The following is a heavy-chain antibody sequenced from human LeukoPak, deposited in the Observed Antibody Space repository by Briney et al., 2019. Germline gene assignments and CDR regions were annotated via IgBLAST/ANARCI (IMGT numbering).Heavy chain of an antibody. CDR2: INHSGST. Sequence: PSETLSLTCTVSGGSISSYYWSWIRQPPGKGLEWIGEINHSGSTNYNPSLKSRVTISVDTSKNQFSLKLSSVTAAGTAVYYCAREAGPDFDYWGQGTLVTVSS. V-gene: IGHV4-34*01. CDR1: GGSISSYY. J-gene: IGHJ4*02. CDR3: AREAGPDFDY.